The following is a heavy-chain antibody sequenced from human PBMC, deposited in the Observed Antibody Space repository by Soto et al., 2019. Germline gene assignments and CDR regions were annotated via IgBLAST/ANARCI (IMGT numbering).Heavy chain of an antibody. CDR1: GGTFTSYY. J-gene: IGHJ5*02. V-gene: IGHV1-46*01. Sequence: ASVKVSCKASGGTFTSYYLNWVRQAPAQGLEWMGVINPHGGSTKYAQKFQGRITMTRDTSRSTVYMELSSLRSDETAIYYCARSSGGNFGIIIEGSNWFDPWGQGTLVTVSS. CDR3: ARSSGGNFGIIIEGSNWFDP. D-gene: IGHD3-3*01. CDR2: INPHGGST.